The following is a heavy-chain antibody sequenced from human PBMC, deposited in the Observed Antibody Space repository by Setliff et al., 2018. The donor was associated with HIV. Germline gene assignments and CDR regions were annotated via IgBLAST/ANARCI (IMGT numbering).Heavy chain of an antibody. Sequence: GGSLRLSCAVSGFTLSTFSMSWVRQAPGKGLEWVGLIKSKTDGGTTDYAAPVKGRFTISRDDSKNTLYLQMNSLRAEDTAVYYCARDGTTFLAAMDVWGKGTTVTVSS. CDR1: GFTLSTFS. V-gene: IGHV3-15*01. D-gene: IGHD3-3*02. CDR3: ARDGTTFLAAMDV. CDR2: IKSKTDGGTT. J-gene: IGHJ6*03.